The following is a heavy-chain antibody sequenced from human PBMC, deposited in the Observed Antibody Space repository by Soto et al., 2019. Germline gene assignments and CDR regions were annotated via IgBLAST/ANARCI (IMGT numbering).Heavy chain of an antibody. CDR3: ARDRRRDPPKPRVAFDI. D-gene: IGHD2-21*02. V-gene: IGHV3-33*01. Sequence: QVQLVESGGGVVQPGRSLRLSCAASGFTFSSYGMHWVRQAPGKGLEWVAVIWYDGSNKYYADSVKGRFTISRDNSKNTLYLQMNSLRAEDTAVYYCARDRRRDPPKPRVAFDIWGQGTMVTVSS. J-gene: IGHJ3*02. CDR2: IWYDGSNK. CDR1: GFTFSSYG.